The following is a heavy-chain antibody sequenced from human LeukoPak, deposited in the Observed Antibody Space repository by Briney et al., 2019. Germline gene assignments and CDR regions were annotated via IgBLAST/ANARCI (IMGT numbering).Heavy chain of an antibody. D-gene: IGHD2-2*01. CDR2: ISGSGGST. Sequence: GGSLRLSCAASGFTFSSYAMSWVRQAPGKGLEWVSAISGSGGSTYYADSVKGRFTISRDNSKNTLYLQMNSLRAEDTAVYYCARKDIVVVPAAYTSYYYYYYMDVWGKGTTVTISS. CDR1: GFTFSSYA. V-gene: IGHV3-23*01. CDR3: ARKDIVVVPAAYTSYYYYYYMDV. J-gene: IGHJ6*03.